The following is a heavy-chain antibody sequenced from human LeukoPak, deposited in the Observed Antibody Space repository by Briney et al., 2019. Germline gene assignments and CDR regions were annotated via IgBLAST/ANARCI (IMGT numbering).Heavy chain of an antibody. CDR2: IISDGSST. CDR1: GFTLSSNW. D-gene: IGHD3-22*01. Sequence: GGSLRLSCAASGFTLSSNWTRWVRQAPGKGLGWVSRIISDGSSTSYADSVKGRFTISTDTSTNTLYLQMNGLRAEDTAVYYCARDGGRYGDSRGYSDWGQGNLATVS. CDR3: ARDGGRYGDSRGYSD. J-gene: IGHJ4*02. V-gene: IGHV3-74*01.